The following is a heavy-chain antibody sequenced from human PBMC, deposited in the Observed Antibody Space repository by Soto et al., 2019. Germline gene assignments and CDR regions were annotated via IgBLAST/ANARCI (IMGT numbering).Heavy chain of an antibody. J-gene: IGHJ3*02. D-gene: IGHD1-7*01. CDR3: ARCITGTTSVDDAFDI. CDR2: IIPILGIA. Sequence: ASVKVSCKASGGTFSSYTISWVRQAPGQGLEWMGRIIPILGIANYAQKFQGRVTITADKSTSTAYMELSSLRSEDTAVYYCARCITGTTSVDDAFDIWGQGTMVTVSS. V-gene: IGHV1-69*02. CDR1: GGTFSSYT.